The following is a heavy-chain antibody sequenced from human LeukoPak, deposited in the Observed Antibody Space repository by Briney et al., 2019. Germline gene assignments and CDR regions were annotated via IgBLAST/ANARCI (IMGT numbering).Heavy chain of an antibody. CDR2: ISGSGGST. J-gene: IGHJ4*02. CDR3: AKGIDFWSGYYEY. Sequence: GGSLRLSCAASGLTFSSYAMSWVRQAPGKGLEWVAAISGSGGSTYYADSVKGRFTISRDNSKNTLYLQMNSLRAEDTAVYYCAKGIDFWSGYYEYWGQGTLVTVSS. V-gene: IGHV3-23*01. CDR1: GLTFSSYA. D-gene: IGHD3-3*01.